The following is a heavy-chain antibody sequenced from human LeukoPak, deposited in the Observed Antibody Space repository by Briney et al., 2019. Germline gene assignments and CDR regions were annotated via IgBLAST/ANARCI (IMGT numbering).Heavy chain of an antibody. CDR1: GDSISSGGYS. CDR3: ARGGISGSGSYPPYDTFHI. V-gene: IGHV4-30-2*01. CDR2: IWHSGST. D-gene: IGHD3-10*01. Sequence: SETLSLTCAVAGDSISSGGYSWSWIRQPPGKGLEWIRYIWHSGSTYCNPSLKSRVTISLHRSNNQFSLDLNSVTAADTAVYYCARGGISGSGSYPPYDTFHIWGPGTMVTVSS. J-gene: IGHJ3*02.